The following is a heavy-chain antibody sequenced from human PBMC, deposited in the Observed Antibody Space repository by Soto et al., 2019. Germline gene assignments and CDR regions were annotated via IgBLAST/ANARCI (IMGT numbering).Heavy chain of an antibody. CDR2: IKSQVDGGTV. CDR3: ATESAAALVS. V-gene: IGHV3-15*01. Sequence: GGSLRLSCAASGLTFNNAWMNWVRQAPGKGLEWVALIKSQVDGGTVDYAALVKGRFTISRDDSKNTLYLQMTSLKAEDRAVYYCATESAAALVSWGQGTLVTVSS. J-gene: IGHJ5*02. CDR1: GLTFNNAW. D-gene: IGHD6-13*01.